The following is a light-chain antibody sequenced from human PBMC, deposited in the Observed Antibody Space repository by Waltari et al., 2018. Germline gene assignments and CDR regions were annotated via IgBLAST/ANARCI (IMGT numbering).Light chain of an antibody. V-gene: IGKV1-39*01. CDR2: AAS. Sequence: DIQMTHSPSYLSASVAARVTITRRASQTISSYLNWYQQKPGKAPNHLIYAASSMQSGVPSRFSGSGSGRDFTLIITSLQPEDFATYYCQQSYSSTRTFGQGTKVEIK. CDR3: QQSYSSTRT. CDR1: QTISSY. J-gene: IGKJ1*01.